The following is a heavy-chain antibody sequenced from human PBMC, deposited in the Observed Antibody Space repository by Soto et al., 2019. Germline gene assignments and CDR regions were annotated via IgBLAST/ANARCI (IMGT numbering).Heavy chain of an antibody. V-gene: IGHV1-18*01. CDR2: ISAYNGNT. Sequence: ASVKVSFKASGYTFTSYGISWVRQAPGQGVEWMGWISAYNGNTNYAQKLQGRVTMTTDTSTSTAYMELRSLRSDDTAVYYCARAGFLGYCSSTSWYDGRSGSYNWFDPWGQ. CDR3: ARAGFLGYCSSTSWYDGRSGSYNWFDP. J-gene: IGHJ5*02. CDR1: GYTFTSYG. D-gene: IGHD2-2*01.